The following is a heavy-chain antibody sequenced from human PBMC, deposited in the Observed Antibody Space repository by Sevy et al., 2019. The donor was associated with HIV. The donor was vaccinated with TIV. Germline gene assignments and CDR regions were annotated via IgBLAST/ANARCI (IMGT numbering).Heavy chain of an antibody. V-gene: IGHV4-59*01. CDR3: ARVYGSGKNAFDI. CDR2: IYYSGST. D-gene: IGHD3-10*01. J-gene: IGHJ3*02. CDR1: GGSISSYY. Sequence: SETLSLTCTVSGGSISSYYWSWIRQPPGKGLEWIGYIYYSGSTNYNPSLKSRVTISVDTSKNQFSLKRSSVTAADTAVYYCARVYGSGKNAFDIWGQGTMVTVSS.